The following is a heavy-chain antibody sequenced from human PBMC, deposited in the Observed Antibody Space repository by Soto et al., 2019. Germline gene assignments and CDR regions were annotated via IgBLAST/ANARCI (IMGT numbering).Heavy chain of an antibody. CDR3: TRVSPAVAVTGHLDY. J-gene: IGHJ4*02. D-gene: IGHD6-19*01. CDR1: GFTFSTYS. V-gene: IGHV3-48*02. Sequence: EVQLVESGGGLVQPGGSLRLSCAASGFTFSTYSMNWVRQAPGKGLEWVSYISSSTRTIHYAESVKGRFTISRDSAKNSLFLQMNSLRDEDTAVYYCTRVSPAVAVTGHLDYWGQGTLVTVSS. CDR2: ISSSTRTI.